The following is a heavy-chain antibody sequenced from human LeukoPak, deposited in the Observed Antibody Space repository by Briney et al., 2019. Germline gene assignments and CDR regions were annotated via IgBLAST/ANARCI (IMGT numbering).Heavy chain of an antibody. CDR1: GFTFSSYA. Sequence: GSLRLSCAASGFTFSSYAMSWVRQAPGKGLEWVSAISGSGGSTYYADSVKGRFTISRDNSKNTLYLQMNSLRAEDTAVYYCAKRIYYDSSGYSWSYAFDIWGQGTMVTVSS. CDR3: AKRIYYDSSGYSWSYAFDI. CDR2: ISGSGGST. J-gene: IGHJ3*02. V-gene: IGHV3-23*01. D-gene: IGHD3-22*01.